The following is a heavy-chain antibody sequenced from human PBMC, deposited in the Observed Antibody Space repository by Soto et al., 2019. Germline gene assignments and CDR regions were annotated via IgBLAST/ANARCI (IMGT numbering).Heavy chain of an antibody. CDR2: ISYDGSNK. Sequence: VQLVESGGAVVQPGRSLRLSCAASGFTFSSYAMHRVRQAPGKGLEWVAVISYDGSNKYSADSVKGRFTISRDNSKNSLYLQMNSLRAEDTAVYYCARAVPAAISYYYYGMDVWGQGTTVTVSS. J-gene: IGHJ6*02. CDR3: ARAVPAAISYYYYGMDV. V-gene: IGHV3-30-3*01. CDR1: GFTFSSYA. D-gene: IGHD2-2*02.